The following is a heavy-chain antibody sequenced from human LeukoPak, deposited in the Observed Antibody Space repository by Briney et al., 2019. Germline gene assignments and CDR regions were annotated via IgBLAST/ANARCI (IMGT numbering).Heavy chain of an antibody. J-gene: IGHJ4*02. Sequence: SGPTLVNPTQTLTLTCTFSGCSLSTSGMCVSWIRQPPGKALEWLARIDWDDDKYYSTSLKTRLTISKDTSKNQVVLTLTNMVPVDTATYYCARPRAGSSWDFDYWGQGTLVTVSS. CDR2: IDWDDDK. CDR1: GCSLSTSGMC. CDR3: ARPRAGSSWDFDY. V-gene: IGHV2-70*11. D-gene: IGHD6-6*01.